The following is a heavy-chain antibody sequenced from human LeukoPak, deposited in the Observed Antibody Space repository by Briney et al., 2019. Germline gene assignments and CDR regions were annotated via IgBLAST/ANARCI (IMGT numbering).Heavy chain of an antibody. Sequence: GGSLRLSCAASGFTFDDYGMTWVRQVPGKGLEWLSDIDYNGGNTGYADSVKGRFTISRDNAKNSLFLQMDSLRAEDTAMYYCARSSCYDTTDYFDYWGQGTLVTVSS. CDR3: ARSSCYDTTDYFDY. J-gene: IGHJ4*02. D-gene: IGHD3-3*01. CDR2: IDYNGGNT. CDR1: GFTFDDYG. V-gene: IGHV3-20*04.